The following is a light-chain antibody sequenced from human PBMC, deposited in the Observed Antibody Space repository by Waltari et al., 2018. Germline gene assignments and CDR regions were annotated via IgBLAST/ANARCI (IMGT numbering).Light chain of an antibody. J-gene: IGKJ4*01. CDR2: DAS. CDR3: QQRSNWPLT. V-gene: IGKV3-11*01. CDR1: QTVSSY. Sequence: ELVFTHSPATLSLSTGESATLSCRASQTVSSYLAWYQQKPGQAPRLRIYDASNMDNDIPARFSGSGSGTEFTLTISSLEPEDFAVYYCQQRSNWPLTFGGGTKVEIK.